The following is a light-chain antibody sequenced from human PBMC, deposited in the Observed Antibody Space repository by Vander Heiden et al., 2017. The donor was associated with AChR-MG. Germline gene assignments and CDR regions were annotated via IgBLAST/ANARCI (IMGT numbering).Light chain of an antibody. J-gene: IGLJ3*02. CDR3: QSADSSGTYKV. CDR2: KDS. CDR1: AVPKQY. Sequence: SYELPQLLSVSVSLGPAARISFACDAVPKQYAYWYQQKPGQAPVLVIYKDSERPSGIPERCSGSSSGTTVTLTISGVQAEDEADYDCQSADSSGTYKVFGGGTKLTVL. V-gene: IGLV3-25*03.